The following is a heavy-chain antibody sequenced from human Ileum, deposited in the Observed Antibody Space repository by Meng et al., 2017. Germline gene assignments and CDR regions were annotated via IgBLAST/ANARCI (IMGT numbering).Heavy chain of an antibody. V-gene: IGHV1-3*01. J-gene: IGHJ4*02. CDR2: INAGNGDT. Sequence: QVQLVQFGAEVKKPGASVKVSCKASGYTFSNYAMNWVRQAHGQRLEWMGWINAGNGDTKYSQKFQGRVTITRDTSASTGYMELSSLRSEDTAVYYCARFSSGYFFGYWGQGTLVTVSS. CDR1: GYTFSNYA. D-gene: IGHD3-22*01. CDR3: ARFSSGYFFGY.